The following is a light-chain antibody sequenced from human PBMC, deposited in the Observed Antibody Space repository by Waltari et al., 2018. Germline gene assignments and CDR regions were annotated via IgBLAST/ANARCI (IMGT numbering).Light chain of an antibody. V-gene: IGKV1-39*01. J-gene: IGKJ2*01. Sequence: DIQMTQSPSSLSASVGDRVTITCRASRPIGNFLIRQQQKPGKAPKLLIYGASTLTSGVPSRFSGSGSGTDFTLTINGLQPEDFAVYYCQQYDSTPYTFGQGTKLEIK. CDR1: RPIGNF. CDR3: QQYDSTPYT. CDR2: GAS.